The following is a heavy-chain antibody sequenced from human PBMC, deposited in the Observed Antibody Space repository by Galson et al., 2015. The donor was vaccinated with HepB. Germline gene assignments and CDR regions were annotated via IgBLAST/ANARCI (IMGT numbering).Heavy chain of an antibody. D-gene: IGHD3-10*01. J-gene: IGHJ5*02. CDR3: ARAIYYGQGGFDP. CDR2: VFTAGQT. CDR1: GFTVINTS. V-gene: IGHV3-53*01. Sequence: SLRLSCAVSGFTVINTSMMWVRQAPGKGLEFVSVVFTAGQTYHADSVKGRFTVSRDNSKNTLYLQMDSLRAEDTAVYYCARAIYYGQGGFDPWGQGTLVTVSS.